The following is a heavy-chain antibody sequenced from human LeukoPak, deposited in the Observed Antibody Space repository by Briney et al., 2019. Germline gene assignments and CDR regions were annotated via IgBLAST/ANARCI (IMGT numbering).Heavy chain of an antibody. Sequence: SETLSLTCTVSGGSISSYYWSWIRQPPGKGLEWIGYIYYSGSTNYNPSLKSRVTISVDTSKNQFSLKLSSVTAADTAVYYCARVNWNDARYYYGMDVWGQGTTVTVS. CDR3: ARVNWNDARYYYGMDV. D-gene: IGHD1-1*01. V-gene: IGHV4-59*01. J-gene: IGHJ6*02. CDR2: IYYSGST. CDR1: GGSISSYY.